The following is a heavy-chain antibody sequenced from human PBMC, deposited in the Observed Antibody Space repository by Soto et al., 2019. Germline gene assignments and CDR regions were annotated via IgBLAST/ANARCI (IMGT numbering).Heavy chain of an antibody. V-gene: IGHV3-30-3*01. J-gene: IGHJ4*02. CDR2: ISYDGSNK. CDR3: ARDPHPLYSSGWFRRGFFDY. D-gene: IGHD6-19*01. Sequence: HPGGSLRLSCAASGFTFSSYAMHWVRQAPGKGLEWVAVISYDGSNKYYADSVKGRFTISRDNSKNTLYLQMNSLRAEDTAVYYCARDPHPLYSSGWFRRGFFDYWGQGTLVTVSS. CDR1: GFTFSSYA.